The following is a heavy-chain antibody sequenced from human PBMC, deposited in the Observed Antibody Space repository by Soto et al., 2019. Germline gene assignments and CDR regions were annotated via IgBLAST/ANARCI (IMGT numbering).Heavy chain of an antibody. D-gene: IGHD2-2*02. Sequence: QVQLVQSGAEVKKPGASVKVSCKASGYTFTSYAMHWVRQAPGQRLEWMGWINAGNGNTKYSQKFQGRVTITRDTFASTVYMELSSLRSEDTAVYYCARSFTVPTAICYWGQGTLVTVSS. CDR3: ARSFTVPTAICY. CDR1: GYTFTSYA. V-gene: IGHV1-3*01. CDR2: INAGNGNT. J-gene: IGHJ4*01.